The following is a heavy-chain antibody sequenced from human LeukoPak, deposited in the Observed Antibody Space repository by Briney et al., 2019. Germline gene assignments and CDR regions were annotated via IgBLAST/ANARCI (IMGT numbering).Heavy chain of an antibody. J-gene: IGHJ6*03. D-gene: IGHD2-21*01. CDR3: ARGLSYRGTDMDV. Sequence: SETLSLTCAVYGGSFSGYYWSWIRQPPGKGLEWIGEINHSGSTNYNPPLKSRVTISVDTSKNQFSLKLSSVTAADTAVYYCARGLSYRGTDMDVWGKGTTVTVSS. CDR1: GGSFSGYY. CDR2: INHSGST. V-gene: IGHV4-34*01.